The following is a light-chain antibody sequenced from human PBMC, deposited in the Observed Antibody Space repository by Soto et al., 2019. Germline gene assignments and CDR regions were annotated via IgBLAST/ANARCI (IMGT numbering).Light chain of an antibody. CDR2: AAS. CDR3: QQGKSFPRT. J-gene: IGKJ4*01. Sequence: DVQITHSPCSVCASLGDRVTITCRASQVINKWLAWYQQKPGLAPNLVIYAASRLHGGGPSRFSGSASGTDFTLTISSLQPEDVATYYCQQGKSFPRTFGGGTNVDIK. CDR1: QVINKW. V-gene: IGKV1-12*01.